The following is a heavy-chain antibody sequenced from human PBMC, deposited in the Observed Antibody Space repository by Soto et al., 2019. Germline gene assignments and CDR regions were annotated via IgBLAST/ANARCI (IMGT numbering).Heavy chain of an antibody. CDR1: GYTFTSYG. D-gene: IGHD3-3*01. CDR2: ISAYNGNT. Sequence: ASVKVSCKASGYTFTSYGISWVRQAPGQGLEWMGWISAYNGNTNYAQKLQGRVTMTTDTSTSTAYMELRSLRSDDTAVYYCGRGWEDFWSVYYPTAWIDPWGQGTLVTVSS. J-gene: IGHJ5*02. V-gene: IGHV1-18*04. CDR3: GRGWEDFWSVYYPTAWIDP.